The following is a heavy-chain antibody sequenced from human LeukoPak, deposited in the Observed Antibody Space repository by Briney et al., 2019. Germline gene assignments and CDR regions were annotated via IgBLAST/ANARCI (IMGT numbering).Heavy chain of an antibody. V-gene: IGHV4-34*01. Sequence: PPETLSLTCAVYGGSFSGYYWTCIRQPPGKGLEWIGDITHSGSTNYNPSLKSRLTISVDTSKNQFSLKLSSVTAADTAVYYCARRKVGATFYYYYYMDVWGKGTTVTIS. CDR2: ITHSGST. J-gene: IGHJ6*03. CDR3: ARRKVGATFYYYYYMDV. D-gene: IGHD1-26*01. CDR1: GGSFSGYY.